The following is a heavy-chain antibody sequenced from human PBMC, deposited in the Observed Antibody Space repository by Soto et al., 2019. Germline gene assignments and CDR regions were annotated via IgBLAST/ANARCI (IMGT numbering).Heavy chain of an antibody. J-gene: IGHJ4*02. CDR3: AKDLVGIRTFDY. V-gene: IGHV3-23*01. D-gene: IGHD2-21*01. Sequence: GGSLRLSCAASGFTFSSYAMSWVRQAPGKGLEWVSGMSGSGGSTYYADSVKGRFTISRDNSKNTLYLQMNSLRAEDTAVYYWAKDLVGIRTFDYWGQGTLVTVSS. CDR2: MSGSGGST. CDR1: GFTFSSYA.